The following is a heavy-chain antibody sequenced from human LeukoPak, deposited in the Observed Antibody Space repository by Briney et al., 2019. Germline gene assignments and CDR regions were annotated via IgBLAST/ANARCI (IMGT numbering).Heavy chain of an antibody. D-gene: IGHD1-7*01. Sequence: PGGSLRLSCVASGFTFSTHAMSWVRQAPGKGLEWVSVISGGGYTTYYADSTKGRFSISRDISKSTLNLRMDSLRAEDTAVYYCARAEVGTAYFDSWGQGILVTVSS. CDR3: ARAEVGTAYFDS. J-gene: IGHJ4*02. V-gene: IGHV3-23*01. CDR1: GFTFSTHA. CDR2: ISGGGYTT.